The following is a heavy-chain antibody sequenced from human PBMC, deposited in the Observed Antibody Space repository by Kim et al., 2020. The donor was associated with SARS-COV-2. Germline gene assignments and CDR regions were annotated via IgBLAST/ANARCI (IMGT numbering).Heavy chain of an antibody. CDR3: ARDGLYYDFWSGRPAFDP. D-gene: IGHD3-3*01. CDR1: GYTFTSYA. V-gene: IGHV7-4-1*02. J-gene: IGHJ5*02. CDR2: INTNTWNP. Sequence: ASVKVSCKASGYTFTSYAMNWVRQAPGQGLEWMGWINTNTWNPTYAQGFIGRFVFSLDTSVSTAYLQISSLKAEDTAVYYCARDGLYYDFWSGRPAFDPGGQGTVVTVSS.